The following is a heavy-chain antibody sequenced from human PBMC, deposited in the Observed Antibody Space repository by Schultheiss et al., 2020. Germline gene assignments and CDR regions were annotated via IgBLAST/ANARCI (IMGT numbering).Heavy chain of an antibody. CDR1: GESFSDYY. Sequence: SETLSLTCAVYGESFSDYYWSWIRQPPGKGLEWIGSIYYSGSTYYNPSLKSRVTISVDTSKNQFSLKLSSVTAADTAVYYCASTQYYYDSSGVLQHWGQGTLVTVSS. V-gene: IGHV4-34*01. D-gene: IGHD3-22*01. CDR2: IYYSGST. J-gene: IGHJ1*01. CDR3: ASTQYYYDSSGVLQH.